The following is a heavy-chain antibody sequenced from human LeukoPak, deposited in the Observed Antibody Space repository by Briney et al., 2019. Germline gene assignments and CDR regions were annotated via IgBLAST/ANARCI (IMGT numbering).Heavy chain of an antibody. V-gene: IGHV4-59*01. Sequence: PSETLSLTCTVSGGSISGYYCSWIRQPPGKGLEWIGYISYNSGSTNYNPSLKSRVSISADTSKTQCSLKLSSVITADTAVYYCASGYSYVPAWGQGTLVTVSS. J-gene: IGHJ5*02. CDR2: ISYNSGST. D-gene: IGHD5-18*01. CDR3: ASGYSYVPA. CDR1: GGSISGYY.